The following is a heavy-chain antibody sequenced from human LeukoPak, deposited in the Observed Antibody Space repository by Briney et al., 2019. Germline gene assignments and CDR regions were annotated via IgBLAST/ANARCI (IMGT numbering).Heavy chain of an antibody. J-gene: IGHJ3*02. D-gene: IGHD6-6*01. CDR1: GGSISSYY. CDR3: ARKYSPGGPFDI. CDR2: IYYSGST. V-gene: IGHV4-59*01. Sequence: KPSETLSLTCTVSGGSISSYYWSWIRQPPGKGLEWIGYIYYSGSTNYNPSLKSRVTISVDTSKNQFSLKLSSVTAADTAVYYCARKYSPGGPFDIWGQGTMVTVSS.